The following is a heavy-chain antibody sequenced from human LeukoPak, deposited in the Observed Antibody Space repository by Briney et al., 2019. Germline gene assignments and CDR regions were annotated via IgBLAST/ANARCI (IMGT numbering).Heavy chain of an antibody. V-gene: IGHV4-39*07. CDR3: GSSYYDFWSGYPGPLDY. Sequence: SETLSLTCTVSGGSISSSSYYWGWIRQPPGKGLEWIGSIYYSGSTYYNPSLKSRVTISVDTSKNQFSLKLSSMTAADTAVYYCGSSYYDFWSGYPGPLDYWGQGTLVTVSS. CDR1: GGSISSSSYY. CDR2: IYYSGST. J-gene: IGHJ4*02. D-gene: IGHD3-3*01.